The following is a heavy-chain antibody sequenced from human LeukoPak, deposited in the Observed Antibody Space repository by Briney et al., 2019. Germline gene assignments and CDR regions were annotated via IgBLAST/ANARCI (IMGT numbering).Heavy chain of an antibody. CDR3: ARVIGDSSSWAYYYYYGMDV. CDR1: GYTFTSYD. Sequence: ASVKVSCKASGYTFTSYDINWVRQATGQGLEWTGWMNPNSGNTGYAQKFQGRVTMTRNTSISTAYMELSSLRSEDTAVYYCARVIGDSSSWAYYYYYGMDVWGQGTTVTVSS. V-gene: IGHV1-8*01. CDR2: MNPNSGNT. D-gene: IGHD6-13*01. J-gene: IGHJ6*02.